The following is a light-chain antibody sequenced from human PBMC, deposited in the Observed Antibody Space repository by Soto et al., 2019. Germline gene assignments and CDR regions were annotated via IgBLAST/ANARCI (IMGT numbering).Light chain of an antibody. J-gene: IGKJ1*01. CDR2: GAS. Sequence: EIVMTQSPATLSVSPGERATLPCRASQSVSSNLAWYQQKPGQAPRLLIYGASTRATVIPARFSGSGSGTEFTLTISSLQSEDFAVYYCQQYNKWPWTFGQGTKVDIK. CDR3: QQYNKWPWT. CDR1: QSVSSN. V-gene: IGKV3-15*01.